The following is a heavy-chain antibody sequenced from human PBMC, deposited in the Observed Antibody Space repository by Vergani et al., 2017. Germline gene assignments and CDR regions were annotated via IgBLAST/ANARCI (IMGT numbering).Heavy chain of an antibody. V-gene: IGHV3-43*01. CDR3: MQAITDH. J-gene: IGHJ4*02. CDR2: ISWDGGST. CDR1: GLTFDDYT. Sequence: EVQLVESGGVVVQPGGSLRLSCAASGLTFDDYTMHWVRQAPGKGLEWVSLISWDGGSTYYADSVKGRFTISRDNSKNSLYLQMNSLRAEDTAVYYCMQAITDHWGQGTLVTVSS.